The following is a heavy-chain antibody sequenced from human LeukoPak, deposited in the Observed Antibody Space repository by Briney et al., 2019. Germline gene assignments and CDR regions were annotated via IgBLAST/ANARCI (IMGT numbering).Heavy chain of an antibody. Sequence: GGSLRLSCAASGFTFSSYGMHWVRQAPGKGLEWVAFIRYDGSNKYYADSVKGRFTISRDNSKNTLYLQMNSLRAEDTAVYYCARDQDVEVVSADIYYDAFDIWGQGTMVTVSS. CDR2: IRYDGSNK. J-gene: IGHJ3*02. CDR3: ARDQDVEVVSADIYYDAFDI. D-gene: IGHD2-2*02. CDR1: GFTFSSYG. V-gene: IGHV3-30*02.